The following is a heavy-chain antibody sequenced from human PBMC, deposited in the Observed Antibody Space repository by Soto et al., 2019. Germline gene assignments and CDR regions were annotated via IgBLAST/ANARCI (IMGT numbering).Heavy chain of an antibody. J-gene: IGHJ6*02. V-gene: IGHV3-21*06. CDR1: GFTFSSYS. Sequence: EVQLVESGGGLVKPGGSLRLSCAASGFTFSSYSMNWVRQAPGKGLEWVSSISSSSSYIYYADSVKGRFTISRDNAKNSQYQQMSSLRAEDTAVYYCARDPYCSGGSCYSIYYCDGMDVWGQGTTVTVSS. D-gene: IGHD2-15*01. CDR2: ISSSSSYI. CDR3: ARDPYCSGGSCYSIYYCDGMDV.